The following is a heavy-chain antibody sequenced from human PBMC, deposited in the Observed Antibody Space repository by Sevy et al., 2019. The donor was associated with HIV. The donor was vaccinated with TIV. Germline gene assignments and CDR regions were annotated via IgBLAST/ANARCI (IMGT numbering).Heavy chain of an antibody. CDR3: ARDRDNAFDI. CDR1: GGSISSGDYY. J-gene: IGHJ3*02. D-gene: IGHD2-15*01. Sequence: SETLSLTCTVSGGSISSGDYYWSWIRQPPGKGLEWIGYIYYSGSTYYNPSLKSRVTISVDMSKNQFSLKLSSVTAADTAVYYCARDRDNAFDIWGQGTMVTVSS. V-gene: IGHV4-30-4*01. CDR2: IYYSGST.